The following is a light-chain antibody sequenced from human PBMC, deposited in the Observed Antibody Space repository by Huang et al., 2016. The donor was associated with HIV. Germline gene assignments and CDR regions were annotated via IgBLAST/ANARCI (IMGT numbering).Light chain of an antibody. CDR3: QQYGSSPRT. V-gene: IGKV3D-20*01. Sequence: EIVLTQSPATLSLSPGERATLSCGASQSVTSGSLAWYQQKPGLAPRLLIHDTSRRASGIPDRFSGSGSGTDFTLTISRLEPEDFAVYYCQQYGSSPRTFGQGTKVEIK. J-gene: IGKJ1*01. CDR2: DTS. CDR1: QSVTSGS.